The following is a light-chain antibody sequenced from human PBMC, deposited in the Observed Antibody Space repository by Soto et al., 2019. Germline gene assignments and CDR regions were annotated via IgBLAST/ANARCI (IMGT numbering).Light chain of an antibody. J-gene: IGLJ3*02. V-gene: IGLV1-40*01. CDR2: GNT. CDR1: SSNIGAGHD. Sequence: QSVLTQPPSVSGAPGQRVTISCTGSSSNIGAGHDVHWYQQVPGTAPKLLVSGNTNRPSGVPDRFSGSNSGTSASLAITGLQAEDEADYYCQCFDSSLNGWVFGGGTQLTVL. CDR3: QCFDSSLNGWV.